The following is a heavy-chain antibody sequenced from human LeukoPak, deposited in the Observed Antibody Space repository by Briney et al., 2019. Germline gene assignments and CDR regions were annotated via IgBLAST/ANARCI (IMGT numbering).Heavy chain of an antibody. CDR1: GFTFSSYG. D-gene: IGHD3-3*01. J-gene: IGHJ6*03. CDR3: AKDLLSITIFVHYMDV. V-gene: IGHV3-30*18. CDR2: ISYDGSNK. Sequence: GGSLRLSCAASGFTFSSYGMHWVRQAPGKGLEWVAVISYDGSNKYYADSVKGRFTISRDNSKNTLYLQMNSLRAEDTAMYYCAKDLLSITIFVHYMDVWGKGTTVTVSS.